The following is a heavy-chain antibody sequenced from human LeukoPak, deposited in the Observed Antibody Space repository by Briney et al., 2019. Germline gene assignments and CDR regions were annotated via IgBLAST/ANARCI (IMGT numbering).Heavy chain of an antibody. V-gene: IGHV1-8*01. CDR3: ARGQGGPYYYYGMDV. J-gene: IGHJ6*02. CDR2: MNPNSGNT. D-gene: IGHD3-16*01. Sequence: ASVKVSCKASGDTFTSYDINWVRQATGQGLEWMGWMNPNSGNTGYAQKFQGRVTMTRNTSISTAYMELSSLRSEDTAVYYCARGQGGPYYYYGMDVWGQGTTVTVSS. CDR1: GDTFTSYD.